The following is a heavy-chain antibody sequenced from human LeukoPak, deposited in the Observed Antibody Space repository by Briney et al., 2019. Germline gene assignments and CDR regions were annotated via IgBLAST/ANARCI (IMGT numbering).Heavy chain of an antibody. CDR3: AGGQTYYYDSSGLGHDAFDI. Sequence: PSETLSLTCTVSGGFISSFYWSWIRQPPGKGLEWIGYVKYSGSTDYNPSLKSRVTISVETSKNQFSLRLSSMTAADTAVYYCAGGQTYYYDSSGLGHDAFDIWGQGTMVTVSS. CDR1: GGFISSFY. J-gene: IGHJ3*02. CDR2: VKYSGST. V-gene: IGHV4-59*01. D-gene: IGHD3-22*01.